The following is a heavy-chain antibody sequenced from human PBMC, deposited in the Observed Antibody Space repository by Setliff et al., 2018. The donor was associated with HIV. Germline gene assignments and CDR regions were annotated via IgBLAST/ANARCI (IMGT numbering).Heavy chain of an antibody. D-gene: IGHD3-10*01. J-gene: IGHJ5*02. V-gene: IGHV3-23*01. Sequence: GGSLRLSCAASGFTFATYAMSWVRQAPGKGLEWVSAISGSGGSTYYADSVKGRFTISRDIAKNSLYLQMNSLRAEDTAVYYCAGDFHSDSGSPQRFDPWGQGTLVTVSS. CDR1: GFTFATYA. CDR2: ISGSGGST. CDR3: AGDFHSDSGSPQRFDP.